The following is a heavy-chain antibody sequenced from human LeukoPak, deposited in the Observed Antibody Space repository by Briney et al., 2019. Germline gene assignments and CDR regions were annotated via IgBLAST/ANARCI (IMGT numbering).Heavy chain of an antibody. CDR3: AKDFQGIVGATQIDF. J-gene: IGHJ4*02. D-gene: IGHD1-26*01. CDR1: GFKFDDYT. Sequence: GGSLRLSCAASGFKFDDYTMHWVRRPPGKGLEWVSLVSWNSNHTSYADSVKGRFTISRDNSKNSLYLEMSSLRIEDTAFYYCAKDFQGIVGATQIDFWGQGTLVTVSS. CDR2: VSWNSNHT. V-gene: IGHV3-43*01.